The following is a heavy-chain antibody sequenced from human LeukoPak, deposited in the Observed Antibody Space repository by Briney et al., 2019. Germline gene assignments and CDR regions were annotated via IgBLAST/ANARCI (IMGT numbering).Heavy chain of an antibody. CDR3: TKEMDGSGWRYYDN. V-gene: IGHV3-23*03. Sequence: GGSLRLSCAASGFTFSSYGMQWVRHAPGKGLEWVSVKGRFTISRDNSQHTLYLQMNSLRVEDTAKYYCTKEMDGSGWRYYDNWGRGTLVTVSS. CDR1: GFTFSSYG. J-gene: IGHJ4*02. D-gene: IGHD6-19*01.